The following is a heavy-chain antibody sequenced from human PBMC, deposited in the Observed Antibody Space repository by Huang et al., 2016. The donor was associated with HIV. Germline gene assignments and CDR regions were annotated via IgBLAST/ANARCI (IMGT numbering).Heavy chain of an antibody. V-gene: IGHV4-59*02. Sequence: QVRLHESGPGLVKPSEPLSLSCTVSGDSVRSHYWGWLRHPPGKGLEWIGTVYDSGTTKYNPRRKSRITISVDTSKNGFSLNSTSVSAADTAMYVCVRDQGRLAVGGIDNWFDPWGQGALVTVSS. CDR3: VRDQGRLAVGGIDNWFDP. CDR2: VYDSGTT. D-gene: IGHD6-19*01. J-gene: IGHJ5*02. CDR1: GDSVRSHY.